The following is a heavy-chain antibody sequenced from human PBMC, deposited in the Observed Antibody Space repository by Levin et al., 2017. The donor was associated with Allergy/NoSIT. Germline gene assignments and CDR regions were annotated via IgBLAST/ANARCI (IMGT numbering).Heavy chain of an antibody. Sequence: GESLKISCAASGFPFSSYEMNWVRRAPGKGLGWVSYISSTGSTIYSADSVKGRFTISRDNAKNSLYLHMNSLRAEDTAVYYCARQLGNFWSGYNYFDYWGQGTLVTVSS. J-gene: IGHJ4*02. D-gene: IGHD3-3*01. CDR2: ISSTGSTI. CDR1: GFPFSSYE. V-gene: IGHV3-48*03. CDR3: ARQLGNFWSGYNYFDY.